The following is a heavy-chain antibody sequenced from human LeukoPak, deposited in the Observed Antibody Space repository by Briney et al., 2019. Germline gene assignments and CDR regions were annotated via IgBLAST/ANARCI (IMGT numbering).Heavy chain of an antibody. J-gene: IGHJ5*02. V-gene: IGHV4-34*01. Sequence: SETLSLTCAVYGGSFSGYYWSWIRQPPGKGLEWIGEINHSGSTNYSPSLKSRVTISVDTSKNQFSLKLTSVTAADTAVYYCARSRPTISGWFDPWGQGTLVTVSS. CDR3: ARSRPTISGWFDP. CDR1: GGSFSGYY. CDR2: INHSGST. D-gene: IGHD5-24*01.